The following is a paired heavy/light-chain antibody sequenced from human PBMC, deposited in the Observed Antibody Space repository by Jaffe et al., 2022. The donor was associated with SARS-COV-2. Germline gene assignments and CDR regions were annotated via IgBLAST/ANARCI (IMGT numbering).Heavy chain of an antibody. D-gene: IGHD3-22*01. CDR3: TATYYYDSSGYYSRVDY. J-gene: IGHJ4*02. CDR2: IKSKTDGGTT. CDR1: GFTFSNAW. V-gene: IGHV3-15*01. Sequence: EVQLVESGGGLVKPGGSLRLSCAASGFTFSNAWMSWVRQAPGKGLEWVGRIKSKTDGGTTDYAAPVKGRFTISRDDSKNTLYLQMNSLKTEDTAVYYCTATYYYDSSGYYSRVDYWGQGTLVTVSS.
Light chain of an antibody. Sequence: DIQMTQSPSSLSASVGDRVTITCQASQDISNYLNWYQQKPGKAPKLLIYDASNLETGVPSRFSGSGSGTDFTFTISSLQPEDIATYYCQQYDNLPRTFGPGTKVDIK. CDR3: QQYDNLPRT. V-gene: IGKV1-33*01. CDR1: QDISNY. J-gene: IGKJ3*01. CDR2: DAS.